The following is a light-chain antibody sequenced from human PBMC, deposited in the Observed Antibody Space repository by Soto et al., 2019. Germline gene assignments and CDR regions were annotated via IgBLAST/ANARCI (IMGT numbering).Light chain of an antibody. CDR2: SIS. CDR3: LIFYGEAGV. J-gene: IGLJ3*02. Sequence: QTVVTQEPSLTVSPGGTVTLTCASSTGAVTSGYYPNWFQQKPGQAPKALIYSISNKHSWTPARFSGSLLGGKAALTLSGVEPEDEAEYYCLIFYGEAGVFGGGTKVTVL. CDR1: TGAVTSGYY. V-gene: IGLV7-43*01.